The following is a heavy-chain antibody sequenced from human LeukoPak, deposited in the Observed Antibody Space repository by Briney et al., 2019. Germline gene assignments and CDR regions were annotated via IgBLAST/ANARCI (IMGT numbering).Heavy chain of an antibody. V-gene: IGHV4-34*01. J-gene: IGHJ4*02. CDR1: GGSFSGYY. CDR3: ARGHGRRYCTNGVCLPFDY. Sequence: SETLSLTCALYGGSFSGYYWSWIRQPPGKGLEWIGEINHSGSTNYNPSLKSRVTISVDTSKNQFSLKLSSVTAADTAVCYCARGHGRRYCTNGVCLPFDYWGQGTLVTVSS. CDR2: INHSGST. D-gene: IGHD2-8*01.